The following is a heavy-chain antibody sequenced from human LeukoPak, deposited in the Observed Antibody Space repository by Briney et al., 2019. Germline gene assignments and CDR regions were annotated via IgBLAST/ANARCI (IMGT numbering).Heavy chain of an antibody. V-gene: IGHV1-2*06. CDR2: INPNSGGT. J-gene: IGHJ4*02. D-gene: IGHD2-15*01. CDR1: GYTFTGYY. Sequence: ASVKVSCKASGYTFTGYYMHWVRQAPGQGLEWMGRINPNSGGTNYAQKSQGRVTMTRDTSISTAYMELSRLRSDDTAIYFCARVVEYCSGDSCYPHYFDYWGQGTLVTVSS. CDR3: ARVVEYCSGDSCYPHYFDY.